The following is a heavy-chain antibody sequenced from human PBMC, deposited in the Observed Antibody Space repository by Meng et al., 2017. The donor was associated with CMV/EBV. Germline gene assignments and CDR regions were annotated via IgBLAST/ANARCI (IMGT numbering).Heavy chain of an antibody. J-gene: IGHJ4*02. V-gene: IGHV3-21*01. Sequence: GGSLRLSCAASGFTFSSYSMNWVRQAPGKGLEWVSSISSSSSYIYYADSVKGRFTISRGNAKNSLYLQMNSLRAEDTAVYYCARRRGRHSGGGSYYFDYWGQGTLVTVSS. CDR2: ISSSSSYI. D-gene: IGHD4-23*01. CDR1: GFTFSSYS. CDR3: ARRRGRHSGGGSYYFDY.